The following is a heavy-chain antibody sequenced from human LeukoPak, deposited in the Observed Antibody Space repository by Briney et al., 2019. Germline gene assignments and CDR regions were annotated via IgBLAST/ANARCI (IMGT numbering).Heavy chain of an antibody. J-gene: IGHJ4*02. V-gene: IGHV4-4*08. CDR2: IYTSGST. Sequence: SETLSLTCTVSGGSISSYYWSWIRQPPGKGLEWIGRIYTSGSTNYNPSLKSRVTISVDTSKNQFSLKLSSVTAADTAVYYCARLPARGSYYFDYWGQGTLVTVSS. D-gene: IGHD2-2*01. CDR3: ARLPARGSYYFDY. CDR1: GGSISSYY.